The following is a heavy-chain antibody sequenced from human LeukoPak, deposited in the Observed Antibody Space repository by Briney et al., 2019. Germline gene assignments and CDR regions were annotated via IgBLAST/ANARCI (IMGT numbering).Heavy chain of an antibody. J-gene: IGHJ4*02. CDR3: TTSLSSGYYIDY. V-gene: IGHV3-15*01. CDR1: GFTFSNAW. D-gene: IGHD3-22*01. CDR2: IKSKTDGGTT. Sequence: PGGSLRLSCAASGFTFSNAWMSWVRQAPGKGLEWVGRIKSKTDGGTTDYAAPVKGRFTISRDDSKNKLYLQMNSLKTEDTAVYYCTTSLSSGYYIDYWGQGTLVTVSS.